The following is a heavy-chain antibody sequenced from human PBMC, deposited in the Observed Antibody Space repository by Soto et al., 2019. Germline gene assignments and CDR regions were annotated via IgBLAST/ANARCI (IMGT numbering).Heavy chain of an antibody. J-gene: IGHJ4*02. CDR1: GVTFSSYG. V-gene: IGHV3-30-3*01. D-gene: IGHD3-22*01. CDR2: ISYDGSNK. Sequence: SLSVSWAASGVTFSSYGVHWVRQAPGKGLEWVAVISYDGSNKYYADAVKGRFTISRDNSKNTLYLQMNSLRAEDTAVYYCASSYGSSGYSHPDYWGQGTLVTVSA. CDR3: ASSYGSSGYSHPDY.